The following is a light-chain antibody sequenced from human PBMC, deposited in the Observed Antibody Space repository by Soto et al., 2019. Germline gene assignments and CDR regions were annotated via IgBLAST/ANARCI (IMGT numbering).Light chain of an antibody. J-gene: IGKJ1*01. CDR1: QSLLHSNGYKY. V-gene: IGKV2-28*01. CDR2: LGS. CDR3: MQALQTTRT. Sequence: DIVMTQSPLSLPVTPGEPSSISCRSSQSLLHSNGYKYLDWYLQKPGQSPQXLIYLGSNRASGVPDRFSGSGSGTDCTMKISRVQAEDGGVYDCMQALQTTRTFGQGTKVDIK.